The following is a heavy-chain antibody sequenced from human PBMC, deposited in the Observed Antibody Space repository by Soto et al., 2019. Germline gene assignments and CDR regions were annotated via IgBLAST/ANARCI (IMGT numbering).Heavy chain of an antibody. V-gene: IGHV4-59*01. J-gene: IGHJ5*02. D-gene: IGHD3-3*01. CDR3: ARVLFGRGNWFDP. CDR1: GGSISSYY. Sequence: QVQLQESGPGLVKPSETLSLTCTVSGGSISSYYWSWIRQHPGKGLEWIGYIYYSGSTNYNPSLKSRVTISVDTSKNQFSLKLNSVTAADTAVYYCARVLFGRGNWFDPWGQGTLVTVSS. CDR2: IYYSGST.